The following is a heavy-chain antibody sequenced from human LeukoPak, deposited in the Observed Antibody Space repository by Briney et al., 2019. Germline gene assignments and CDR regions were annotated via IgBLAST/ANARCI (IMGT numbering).Heavy chain of an antibody. J-gene: IGHJ4*02. D-gene: IGHD3-9*01. CDR1: GYTFTGYY. CDR2: INPNSGGT. V-gene: IGHV1-2*02. CDR3: ARGPVLRYFDWLSHFDY. Sequence: ASVKVSCKASGYTFTGYYMHWVRQAPGQGLEWMGWINPNSGGTNYAQKFQGRVTMTRDTSISTAYMELSRLRSDDTAVYYCARGPVLRYFDWLSHFDYWGQGTLVTVSS.